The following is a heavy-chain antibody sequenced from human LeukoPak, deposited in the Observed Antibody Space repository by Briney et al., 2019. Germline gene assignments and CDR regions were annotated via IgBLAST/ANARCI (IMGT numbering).Heavy chain of an antibody. CDR3: ARGGKVVPAAIVADYFDC. Sequence: SVKVSCKASGGTFSSYAISWVRQAPGQGLEWMGGIIPIFGTANYAQKFQGRVTITTDESTSTAYMELSSLRSEDTAVYYCARGGKVVPAAIVADYFDCWGQGTLVTVSS. D-gene: IGHD2-2*01. J-gene: IGHJ4*02. CDR1: GGTFSSYA. CDR2: IIPIFGTA. V-gene: IGHV1-69*05.